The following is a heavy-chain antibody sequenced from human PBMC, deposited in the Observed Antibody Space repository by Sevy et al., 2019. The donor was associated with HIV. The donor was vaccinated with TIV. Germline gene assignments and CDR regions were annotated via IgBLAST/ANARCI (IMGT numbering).Heavy chain of an antibody. CDR1: GGSISSYY. CDR3: ARESAIAVNYYYYGMDV. Sequence: SETLSLTCTVSGGSISSYYWSWIRQPAGKGLEWIGRIYTSGSTNYNPSLKSRVTMSVDTSKNQFSLKLSSVTAADTAVYYCARESAIAVNYYYYGMDVWGQGTTVTVSS. V-gene: IGHV4-4*07. D-gene: IGHD6-19*01. J-gene: IGHJ6*02. CDR2: IYTSGST.